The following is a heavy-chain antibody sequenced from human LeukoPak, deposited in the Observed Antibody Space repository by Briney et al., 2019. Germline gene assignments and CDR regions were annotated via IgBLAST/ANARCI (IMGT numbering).Heavy chain of an antibody. Sequence: SETLSLTCAVYGGSFSGYYWSWIRQPPGKGLEWIGEINHSGSTNYNPSLKSRVTISVDTSKNQFSLKLSSVTAADTAVYYCARGVRGPLKGWGQGTLVTVSS. J-gene: IGHJ4*02. CDR2: INHSGST. CDR1: GGSFSGYY. V-gene: IGHV4-34*01. CDR3: ARGVRGPLKG. D-gene: IGHD2/OR15-2a*01.